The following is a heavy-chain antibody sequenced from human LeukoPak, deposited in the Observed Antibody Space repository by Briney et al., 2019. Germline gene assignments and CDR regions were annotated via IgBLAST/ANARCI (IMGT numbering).Heavy chain of an antibody. CDR1: GFTFSSYS. CDR3: ARAGYDYGDPGEVLLDY. J-gene: IGHJ4*02. D-gene: IGHD4-17*01. CDR2: ISSSSSYI. Sequence: PGGSLRLSCAASGFTFSSYSMNWVRQAPGKGLEWVSSISSSSSYIYYADSVNGRFTISRDNAKNSLYRQMNSLRAEETAVYYCARAGYDYGDPGEVLLDYWGQGTLVTVSS. V-gene: IGHV3-21*01.